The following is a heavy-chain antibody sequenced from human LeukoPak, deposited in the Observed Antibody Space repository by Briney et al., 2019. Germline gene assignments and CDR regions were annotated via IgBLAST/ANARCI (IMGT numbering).Heavy chain of an antibody. D-gene: IGHD4-17*01. V-gene: IGHV3-15*01. CDR2: IKSKTDGGIT. CDR1: GFTFSNAW. Sequence: PGGSLRLSCAASGFTFSNAWMCWVRQAPGKGLEWIGRIKSKTDGGITDYAAPVKDRFTISRDDSKNTLYLQMNSLKSEDTAIYYCSTTTSLGYWGQGTLVTVSS. CDR3: STTTSLGY. J-gene: IGHJ4*02.